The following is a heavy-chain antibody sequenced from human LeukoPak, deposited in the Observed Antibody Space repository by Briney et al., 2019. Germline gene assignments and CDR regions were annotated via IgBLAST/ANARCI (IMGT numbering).Heavy chain of an antibody. V-gene: IGHV3-48*03. CDR1: GFPFSSYE. D-gene: IGHD3-22*01. CDR3: AIGGDSYSSGYYFRFEY. CDR2: ISSSGGPI. J-gene: IGHJ4*02. Sequence: GGSLRLSCAASGFPFSSYEMAWVRQAPGKGLEWISYISSSGGPIHYSDSVKGRFTVSRDNAKNSLYLQMSSLRAEDTAVYYCAIGGDSYSSGYYFRFEYWGQGTLVTVSS.